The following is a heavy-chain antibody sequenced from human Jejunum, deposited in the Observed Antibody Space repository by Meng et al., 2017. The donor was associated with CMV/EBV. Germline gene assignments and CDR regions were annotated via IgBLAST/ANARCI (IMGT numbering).Heavy chain of an antibody. CDR1: GFTFSRYA. V-gene: IGHV3-30*04. D-gene: IGHD2-2*01. J-gene: IGHJ4*02. CDR3: AKGYCSSTSCSMKY. Sequence: GFTFSRYAMHWVRQAPGKGLEWVAVISYDGSNKYYADSVKGRFTISRDNSKNTLYLQMNSLRAEDTAVYYCAKGYCSSTSCSMKYWGQGTLVTVSS. CDR2: ISYDGSNK.